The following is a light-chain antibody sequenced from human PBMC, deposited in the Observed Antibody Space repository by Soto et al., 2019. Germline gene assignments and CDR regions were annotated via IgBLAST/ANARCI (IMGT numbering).Light chain of an antibody. CDR2: GAS. CDR3: QQYNNWPRT. Sequence: DIVLTQSPGTLSLSPGERATLSCRASQSVSSSYLAWYQQKPGQAPRLLIYGASNRATGIPDRFSGGGSGTDFTLTISSLQSEDFAVYYCQQYNNWPRTFGQGTKV. J-gene: IGKJ1*01. V-gene: IGKV3-20*01. CDR1: QSVSSSY.